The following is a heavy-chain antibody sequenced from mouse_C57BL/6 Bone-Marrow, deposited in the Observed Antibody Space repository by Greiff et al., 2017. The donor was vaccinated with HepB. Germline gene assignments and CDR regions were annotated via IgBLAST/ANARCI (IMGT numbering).Heavy chain of an antibody. CDR3: AREAIYYDYDEGYYFDY. J-gene: IGHJ2*01. D-gene: IGHD2-4*01. Sequence: QVQLQQSGPELVKPGASVKLSCKASGYTFTSYDINWVKQRPGQGLEWIGWIYPRDGSTKYNEKFKGKATLTVDTSSSTAYMELHSLTSEDSAVYFCAREAIYYDYDEGYYFDYWGQGTTLTVSS. CDR1: GYTFTSYD. CDR2: IYPRDGST. V-gene: IGHV1-85*01.